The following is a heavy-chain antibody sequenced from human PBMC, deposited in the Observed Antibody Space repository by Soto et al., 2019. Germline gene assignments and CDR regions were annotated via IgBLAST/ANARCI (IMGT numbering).Heavy chain of an antibody. D-gene: IGHD6-13*01. CDR3: TRDSSSWYLDAFDI. CDR2: IRSKAYGGTT. CDR1: GFTIGDYA. Sequence: GGSLRLSCTASGFTIGDYAMSWVRQAPGKGLEWVGFIRSKAYGGTTEYAASVKGRFTISRDDSKSIAYLQMNSLKTEDTAVYYCTRDSSSWYLDAFDIWGQGTMVTVSS. J-gene: IGHJ3*02. V-gene: IGHV3-49*04.